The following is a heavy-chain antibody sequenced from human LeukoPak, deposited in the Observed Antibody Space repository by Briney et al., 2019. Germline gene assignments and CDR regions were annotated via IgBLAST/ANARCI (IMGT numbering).Heavy chain of an antibody. CDR2: IYYSGST. J-gene: IGHJ5*02. V-gene: IGHV4-59*01. CDR3: ARGRGWFDP. Sequence: SETLSLTCTVSGGSISSYYRSWIRQPPEKGLEWIGYIYYSGSTNYNPSLKSRVNISVDTSKNQFSLKLSSVTAADTALYYCARGRGWFDPWGQGTLVIVSS. CDR1: GGSISSYY. D-gene: IGHD3-10*01.